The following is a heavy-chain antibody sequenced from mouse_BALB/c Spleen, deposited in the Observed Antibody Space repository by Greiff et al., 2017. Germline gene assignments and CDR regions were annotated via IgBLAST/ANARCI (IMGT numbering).Heavy chain of an antibody. J-gene: IGHJ2*01. D-gene: IGHD1-1*01. CDR2: IDPANGNT. CDR1: GFNIKDTY. Sequence: EVQRVESGAELVKPGASVKLSCTASGFNIKDTYMHWVKQRPEQGLEWIGRIDPANGNTKYDPKFQGKATITADTSSNTAYLQLSSLTSEDTAVYYCAITTVIDYWGQGTTLTVSS. CDR3: AITTVIDY. V-gene: IGHV14-3*02.